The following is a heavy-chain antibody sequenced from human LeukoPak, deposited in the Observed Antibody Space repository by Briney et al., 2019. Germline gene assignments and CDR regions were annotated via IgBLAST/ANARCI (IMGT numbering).Heavy chain of an antibody. CDR1: GGSISSSNW. D-gene: IGHD5-24*01. CDR2: IYDSGST. Sequence: TSETLSLTCAVSGGSISSSNWWSWVRQPPGKGLEWIGEIYDSGSTNYNPSLKSRVTISVDKSKNQFSLKLSSVTAADTAVYYCATNPKGDGYIGWYFDLWGRGTLVTVSS. V-gene: IGHV4-4*02. CDR3: ATNPKGDGYIGWYFDL. J-gene: IGHJ2*01.